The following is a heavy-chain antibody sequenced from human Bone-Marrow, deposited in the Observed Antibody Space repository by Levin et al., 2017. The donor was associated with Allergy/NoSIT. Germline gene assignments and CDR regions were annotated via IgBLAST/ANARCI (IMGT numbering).Heavy chain of an antibody. CDR2: INFNSGGT. D-gene: IGHD3-16*01. CDR3: ATDPLIPMATDGGHWFGP. V-gene: IGHV1-2*02. J-gene: IGHJ5*02. Sequence: PGASVKVSCKASGHTFTDFYMNWVRQAPGQGLEWMGWINFNSGGTDSAQKFQGRVTMTRDTSISTAYMELSTLRSDDTAVYYCATDPLIPMATDGGHWFGPWGQGTLVTVSS. CDR1: GHTFTDFY.